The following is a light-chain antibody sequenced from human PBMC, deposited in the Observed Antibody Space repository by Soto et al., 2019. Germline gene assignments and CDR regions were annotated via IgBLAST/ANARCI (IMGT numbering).Light chain of an antibody. V-gene: IGLV2-14*03. Sequence: DLTQPASVSGTSGQSTNISCTGTSSDVGGYNYVSWYQHHPGKAPKLLIYDVSNRPSGISNRFSGSKSDNTASLTISGLQPEDEADYYCSSYTTSNTRQIVFGTGTKVTVL. CDR1: SSDVGGYNY. CDR3: SSYTTSNTRQIV. J-gene: IGLJ1*01. CDR2: DVS.